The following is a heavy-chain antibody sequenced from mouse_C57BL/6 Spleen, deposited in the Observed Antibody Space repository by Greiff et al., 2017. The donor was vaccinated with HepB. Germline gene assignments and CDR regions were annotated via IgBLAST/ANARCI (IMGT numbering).Heavy chain of an antibody. CDR3: ARESTLFAY. V-gene: IGHV1-82*01. CDR1: GYAFSSSW. J-gene: IGHJ3*01. CDR2: IYPGDGDT. Sequence: VQLVESGPELVKPGASVKISCKASGYAFSSSWMNWVKQRPGKGLEWIGRIYPGDGDTNYNGKFKGKATLTADKSSSTAYMQLSSLTSEDSAVYFCARESTLFAYWGQGTLVTVSA.